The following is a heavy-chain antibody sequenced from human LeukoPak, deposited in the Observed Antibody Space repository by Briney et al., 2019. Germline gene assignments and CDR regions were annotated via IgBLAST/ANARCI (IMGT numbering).Heavy chain of an antibody. CDR3: ARARGSADY. Sequence: AGGSLRLSCVASGFIFSDYYMSWIRQAPGKGLEWISYISGSGGDIYYVDSVKGRFTISRDNAKNSLYLQMNSLRAEDTALYYCARARGSADYWGQGTLVTVSS. D-gene: IGHD3-10*01. CDR1: GFIFSDYY. V-gene: IGHV3-11*01. CDR2: ISGSGGDI. J-gene: IGHJ4*02.